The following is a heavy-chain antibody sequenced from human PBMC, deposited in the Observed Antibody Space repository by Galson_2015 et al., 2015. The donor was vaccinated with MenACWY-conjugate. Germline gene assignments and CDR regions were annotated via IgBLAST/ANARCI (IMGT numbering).Heavy chain of an antibody. CDR1: GASVNSHA. J-gene: IGHJ4*02. Sequence: SVKVSCKASGASVNSHAVDWVRQAPGQGLEWMGGTIPMYGTPNYAQRFQGRVTIIADGSTNTAYMEISSLRPEDTAVYYCASFAKFYCETTVCYYFDFWGEGTLVSFAS. V-gene: IGHV1-69*13. CDR3: ASFAKFYCETTVCYYFDF. D-gene: IGHD4-17*01. CDR2: TIPMYGTP.